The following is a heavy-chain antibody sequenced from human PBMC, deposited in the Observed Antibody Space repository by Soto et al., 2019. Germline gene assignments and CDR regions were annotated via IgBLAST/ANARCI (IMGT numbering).Heavy chain of an antibody. CDR3: ARGGGRHVATVTTYIYYYSGMDV. Sequence: QPAGTLSLSCAASGFTFSSYAMSWVRQAPGKGLEWVSDISGSGGSTYNADSGKGRFTISRDNSKNTLYLQMNSLRVEDTAVYYCARGGGRHVATVTTYIYYYSGMDVWGQGTTVTVSS. CDR2: ISGSGGST. V-gene: IGHV3-23*01. J-gene: IGHJ6*02. D-gene: IGHD4-4*01. CDR1: GFTFSSYA.